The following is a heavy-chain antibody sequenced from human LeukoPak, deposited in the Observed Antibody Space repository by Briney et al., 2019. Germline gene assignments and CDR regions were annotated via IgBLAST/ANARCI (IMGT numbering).Heavy chain of an antibody. CDR2: IRYDGSDK. V-gene: IGHV3-30*02. CDR1: GFTFSSYG. D-gene: IGHD3-16*01. J-gene: IGHJ3*02. CDR3: AKGGISAAYTHIFEI. Sequence: GGSLRLSCAASGFTFSSYGMHWVRQAPGKGLEGMTFIRYDGSDKYYADSVKGRFTISRDNSRNTLYLQMNSLRAEDTAFYYCAKGGISAAYTHIFEIWGQGTIVTVSS.